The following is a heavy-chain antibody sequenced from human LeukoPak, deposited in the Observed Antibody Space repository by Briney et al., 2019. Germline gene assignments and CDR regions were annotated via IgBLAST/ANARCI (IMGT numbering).Heavy chain of an antibody. J-gene: IGHJ2*01. CDR3: APLGRYSGSYRAF. D-gene: IGHD1-26*01. V-gene: IGHV3-23*01. Sequence: GGSRRSSSAAPGFTFSSYARTWVHQAPGKGLEWVSSISGSGGSTYHTHRMKGRVTISRENSKNTQYLQMNSLRAEDTAAYYCAPLGRYSGSYRAFWG. CDR1: GFTFSSYA. CDR2: ISGSGGST.